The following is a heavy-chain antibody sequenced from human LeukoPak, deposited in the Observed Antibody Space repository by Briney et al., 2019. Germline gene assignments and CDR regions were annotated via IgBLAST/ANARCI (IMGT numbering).Heavy chain of an antibody. J-gene: IGHJ4*02. Sequence: SETLSLTCAVSGGSISSYYWTWIRQPPGKGLEWIGYIYYSGITNYNPSPNSRVTISIDRSKNQFSLKLSSVTAADTAVYYCARAPFFDFWTGYYFDYWGQGTLVTVSS. D-gene: IGHD3/OR15-3a*01. CDR2: IYYSGIT. CDR1: GGSISSYY. CDR3: ARAPFFDFWTGYYFDY. V-gene: IGHV4-59*01.